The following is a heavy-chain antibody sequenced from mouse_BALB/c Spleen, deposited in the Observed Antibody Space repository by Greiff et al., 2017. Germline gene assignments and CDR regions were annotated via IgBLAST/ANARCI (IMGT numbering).Heavy chain of an antibody. D-gene: IGHD1-2*01. CDR3: ARQYYGHYWYFDV. CDR1: GFTFSSYA. Sequence: EVNVVESGGGLVKPGGSLKLSCAASGFTFSSYAMSWVRQTPEKRLEWVATISSGGSYTYYPDSVKGRFTISRDNAKNTLYLQMSSLRSEDTAMYYCARQYYGHYWYFDVWGAGTTVTVSS. J-gene: IGHJ1*01. CDR2: ISSGGSYT. V-gene: IGHV5-9-3*01.